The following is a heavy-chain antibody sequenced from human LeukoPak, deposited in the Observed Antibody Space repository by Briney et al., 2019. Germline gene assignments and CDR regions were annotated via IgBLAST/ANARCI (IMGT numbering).Heavy chain of an antibody. J-gene: IGHJ6*03. V-gene: IGHV1-69*06. D-gene: IGHD3-10*01. Sequence: RASVKVSCKASGGTFSSYAISWVRQAPGQGLEWMGGIIPIFGTANYAQKFQGRVTTTADKSTSTAYMELSSLRSEDTAVYYCARAIRGSKIASRYYFYYMDIWGKGTTVTVSS. CDR2: IIPIFGTA. CDR3: ARAIRGSKIASRYYFYYMDI. CDR1: GGTFSSYA.